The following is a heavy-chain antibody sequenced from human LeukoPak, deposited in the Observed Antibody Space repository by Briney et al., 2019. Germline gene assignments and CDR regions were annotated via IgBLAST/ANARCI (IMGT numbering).Heavy chain of an antibody. CDR2: IKQDGSEK. CDR1: GFTFSSYW. J-gene: IGHJ4*02. CDR3: ARVGDDFWSGYSTRFDY. D-gene: IGHD3-3*01. Sequence: GGSLRLSCAASGFTFSSYWMSWFRQAPGKGLEGVANIKQDGSEKYYVDSVKGRFTISRDNAKNSLYLQMNSLRAEDTAVYYCARVGDDFWSGYSTRFDYWGQGTLVTVSS. V-gene: IGHV3-7*01.